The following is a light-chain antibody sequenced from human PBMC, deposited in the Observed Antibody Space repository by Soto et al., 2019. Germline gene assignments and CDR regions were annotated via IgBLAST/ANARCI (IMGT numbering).Light chain of an antibody. J-gene: IGKJ5*01. CDR2: DAS. CDR3: QHLNSYPIT. V-gene: IGKV1-5*01. CDR1: QSISSW. Sequence: DIQMAQSPSALSASVGDRVTMTCRASQSISSWLAWFQQKPGKAPKLLMYDASSLESGVPSRFSGSGSGTEFTLTISSLQPDDFATYYCQHLNSYPITFGQGTRLEI.